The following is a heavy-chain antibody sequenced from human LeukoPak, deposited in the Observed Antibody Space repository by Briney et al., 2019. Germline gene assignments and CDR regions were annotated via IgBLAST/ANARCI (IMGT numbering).Heavy chain of an antibody. CDR3: AKDSVWFGELLGHFDY. V-gene: IGHV3-21*01. J-gene: IGHJ4*02. Sequence: GGSLRLSCAASGFTFSSYTMNWVRQAPGKGLEWVSSISSSSNYIYYADSVKGRFTISRDNAKNTLYLQMNSLRAEDTAVYYCAKDSVWFGELLGHFDYWGQGTLVTVSS. CDR1: GFTFSSYT. CDR2: ISSSSNYI. D-gene: IGHD3-10*01.